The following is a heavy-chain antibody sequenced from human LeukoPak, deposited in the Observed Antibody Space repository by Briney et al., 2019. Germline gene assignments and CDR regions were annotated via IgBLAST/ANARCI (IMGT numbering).Heavy chain of an antibody. J-gene: IGHJ3*02. V-gene: IGHV3-30*02. CDR2: IRYDGSNK. CDR3: ANFAVGCARCAFDI. CDR1: GFTFSSYG. Sequence: GGSLRLSCAASGFTFSSYGMHWVRQAPGKGLEWVAFIRYDGSNKYYADSVKGRFTISRDNSMNTLYLQMNSLRAEDTAVYYCANFAVGCARCAFDIWGQGTMVTVSS. D-gene: IGHD2-21*01.